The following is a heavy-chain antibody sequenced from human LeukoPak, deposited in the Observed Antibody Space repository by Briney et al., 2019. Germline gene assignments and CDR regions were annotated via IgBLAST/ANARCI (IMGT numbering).Heavy chain of an antibody. D-gene: IGHD3-9*01. V-gene: IGHV1-24*01. J-gene: IGHJ5*02. CDR1: GYTLTELS. Sequence: ASVKVSCKVSGYTLTELSMHWMRQAPRKGLEWMGGFDPEDGETIYAQKFQGRVTMTEDTSTDTAYMELSSLRSEDTAVYYCATGVRYFGDNWFDPWGQGTLVTVSS. CDR3: ATGVRYFGDNWFDP. CDR2: FDPEDGET.